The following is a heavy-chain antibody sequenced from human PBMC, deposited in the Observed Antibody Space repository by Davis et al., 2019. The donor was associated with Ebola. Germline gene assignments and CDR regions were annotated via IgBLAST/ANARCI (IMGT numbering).Heavy chain of an antibody. D-gene: IGHD2-8*01. Sequence: GESLKISCAASGFTFSSYGMHWVRQAPGKGLERVALISYDGGNKYYGESVKGRFTIFRDNSKNTLYLEMRSLRAEDTARYYCAKDLLRLSNNYYATSASDYWGQGTLVTVSS. CDR3: AKDLLRLSNNYYATSASDY. CDR1: GFTFSSYG. J-gene: IGHJ4*02. V-gene: IGHV3-30*18. CDR2: ISYDGGNK.